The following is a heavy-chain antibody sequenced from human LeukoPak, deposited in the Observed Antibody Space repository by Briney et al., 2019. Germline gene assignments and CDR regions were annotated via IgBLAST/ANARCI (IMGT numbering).Heavy chain of an antibody. CDR1: GGSLSPYY. CDR2: INHSRST. D-gene: IGHD2-2*01. J-gene: IGHJ5*02. Sequence: SETLSLTCAVYGGSLSPYYWSWIRQSPDKGLEWIREINHSRSTNYNPSLKSRVTISVDTSKNQFSLKLSSVTAADTAVYYCARRGPVVVEPWGQGTLVTVSS. V-gene: IGHV4-34*01. CDR3: ARRGPVVVEP.